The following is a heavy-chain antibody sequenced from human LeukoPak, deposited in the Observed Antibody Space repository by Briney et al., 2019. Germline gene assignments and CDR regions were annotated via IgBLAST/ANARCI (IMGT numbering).Heavy chain of an antibody. J-gene: IGHJ4*02. CDR2: IYSGGST. Sequence: PGRSLRLSCAASGFTFSSYGMHWVRQAPGKGLEWVSVIYSGGSTYYADSVKGRFTISRDNSKNTLYLQMNSLRAEDTAVYYCARENQQWLEGAFDYWGQGTLVTVSS. CDR3: ARENQQWLEGAFDY. D-gene: IGHD6-19*01. V-gene: IGHV3-53*01. CDR1: GFTFSSYG.